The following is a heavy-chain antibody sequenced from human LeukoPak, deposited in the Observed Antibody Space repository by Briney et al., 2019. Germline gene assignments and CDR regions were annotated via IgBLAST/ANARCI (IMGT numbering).Heavy chain of an antibody. CDR3: ATWAGTKYASGWYPPLDY. CDR1: GGSFSGYY. Sequence: SETLSLTCAVYGGSFSGYYWSWLRQPPGKGLEWIGEINHSGSTTYNPSLKSRVTISVDTSKNQFSLKLSSATAADTAVYYCATWAGTKYASGWYPPLDYWGLGILVIVSS. CDR2: INHSGST. J-gene: IGHJ4*02. V-gene: IGHV4-34*01. D-gene: IGHD6-19*01.